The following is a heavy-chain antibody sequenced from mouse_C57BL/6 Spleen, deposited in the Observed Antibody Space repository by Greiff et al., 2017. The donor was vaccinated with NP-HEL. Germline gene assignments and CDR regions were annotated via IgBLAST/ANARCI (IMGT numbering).Heavy chain of an antibody. J-gene: IGHJ1*03. Sequence: EVQGVESGGGLVKPGGSLKLSCAASGFTFSSYAMSWVRQTPEKRLEWVATISDGGSYTYYPDNVKGRFTIFRDNAKNNLYLQMSHLKSEDTAMYYCARRVTTEWYFDVWGTGTTVTVSS. V-gene: IGHV5-4*01. CDR1: GFTFSSYA. CDR2: ISDGGSYT. D-gene: IGHD2-2*01. CDR3: ARRVTTEWYFDV.